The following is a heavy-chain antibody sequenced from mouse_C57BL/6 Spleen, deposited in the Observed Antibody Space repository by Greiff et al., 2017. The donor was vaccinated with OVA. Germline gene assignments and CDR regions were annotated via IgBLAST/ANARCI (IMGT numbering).Heavy chain of an antibody. CDR3: ASVAWFAY. Sequence: EVQLQQSGAELVRPGASVTLSCKASGYTFTDYNMHWVKQSHGKSLEWIGYINPNNGGTSYNQKFKGKATLTVNKSSSTAYMELRSLTSEDSAVYYCASVAWFAYWGQGTLVTVSA. CDR1: GYTFTDYN. V-gene: IGHV1-22*01. CDR2: INPNNGGT. J-gene: IGHJ3*01.